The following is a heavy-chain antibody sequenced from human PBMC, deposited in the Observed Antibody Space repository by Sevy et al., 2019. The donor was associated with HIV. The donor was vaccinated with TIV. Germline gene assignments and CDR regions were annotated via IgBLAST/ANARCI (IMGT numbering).Heavy chain of an antibody. Sequence: ASVKVSCKASGYTFTSYDINWVRQATGQGLEWMGWMNPNSGNTGYALKFQGRVTMTRNTSMSTAYMELSSLRSEDTAVYYCARGRLTGIGFDYWGQGTLVTVSS. J-gene: IGHJ4*02. V-gene: IGHV1-8*01. D-gene: IGHD7-27*01. CDR1: GYTFTSYD. CDR3: ARGRLTGIGFDY. CDR2: MNPNSGNT.